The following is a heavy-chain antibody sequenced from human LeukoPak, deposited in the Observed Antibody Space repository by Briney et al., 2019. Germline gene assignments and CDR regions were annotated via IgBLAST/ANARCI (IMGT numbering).Heavy chain of an antibody. V-gene: IGHV3-23*01. Sequence: PGGSLRLSCAASGFTFNTYAMSWVRQAPGKGLEWVSAISGSGGTTYYADSVKGRFTISRDNSKNTLYLQMNSLRAEDTAVYYCAKYNRPPSIDYWGQGTLVTVSS. J-gene: IGHJ4*02. CDR3: AKYNRPPSIDY. CDR2: ISGSGGTT. D-gene: IGHD1-14*01. CDR1: GFTFNTYA.